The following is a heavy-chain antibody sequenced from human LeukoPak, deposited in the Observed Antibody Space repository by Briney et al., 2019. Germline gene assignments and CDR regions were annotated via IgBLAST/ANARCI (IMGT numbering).Heavy chain of an antibody. Sequence: PGRSLRLSCAASGFTFSSYAMHWVRQAPGKGLEWVAVISYDGSNKYYADSVKGRFTISRDNSKNTLYLQMNSLRAEDTAVYYCARDAVVLSPDYDYYMDVWGKGTTVTVSS. CDR1: GFTFSSYA. CDR2: ISYDGSNK. D-gene: IGHD2-8*02. CDR3: ARDAVVLSPDYDYYMDV. J-gene: IGHJ6*03. V-gene: IGHV3-30*04.